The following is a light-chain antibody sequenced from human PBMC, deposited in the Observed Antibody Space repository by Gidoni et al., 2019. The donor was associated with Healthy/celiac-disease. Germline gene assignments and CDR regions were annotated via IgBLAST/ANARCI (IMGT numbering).Light chain of an antibody. CDR1: QLVSSN. V-gene: IGKV3-15*01. Sequence: EIVITQSPATLSVSPGERATLSCRASQLVSSNLAWYQQQPGQAPRLLVYGASTRATGIPARFSGSGSGTEFTLTISSLQSEDFAVYYCQQYNNWPPWTFGQGTKVEIK. J-gene: IGKJ1*01. CDR2: GAS. CDR3: QQYNNWPPWT.